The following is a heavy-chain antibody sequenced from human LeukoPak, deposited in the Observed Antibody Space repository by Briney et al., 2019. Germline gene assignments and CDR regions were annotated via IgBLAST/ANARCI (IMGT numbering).Heavy chain of an antibody. V-gene: IGHV3-33*01. Sequence: GGSLRLSCAASGFTFSSYGMHWVRQAPGKGLEWVAVIWYDGSNKYYADSVKGRFTISRDISKNTLYLQMNSLRAEDTAVYYCARDISPDYYDSSGYSDWFDPWGQGTLVTVSS. J-gene: IGHJ5*02. CDR3: ARDISPDYYDSSGYSDWFDP. D-gene: IGHD3-22*01. CDR2: IWYDGSNK. CDR1: GFTFSSYG.